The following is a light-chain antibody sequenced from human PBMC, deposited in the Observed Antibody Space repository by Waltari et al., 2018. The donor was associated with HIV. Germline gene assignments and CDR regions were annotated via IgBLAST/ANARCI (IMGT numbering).Light chain of an antibody. CDR1: SSDVGGYNY. CDR2: EVS. Sequence: QSALTQPASVSGSPGQSITISCTGTSSDVGGYNYVSWYQQHPCKAPKLRIYEVSKRPSVVSNRFSGSKSGNTASLTISGLQAEDEADYYCSSYTSSSTSHVFGTGTKVTVL. CDR3: SSYTSSSTSHV. J-gene: IGLJ1*01. V-gene: IGLV2-14*01.